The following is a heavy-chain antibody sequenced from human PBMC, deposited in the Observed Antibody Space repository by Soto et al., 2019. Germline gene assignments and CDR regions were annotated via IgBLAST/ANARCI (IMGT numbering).Heavy chain of an antibody. Sequence: PGGSLRLSCAASGFTFSSYAMSWVRQAPGKGLEWVSAISGSGGSTYYADSVKGRFTISRDNSKNTLYLQMNSLRAEDTAVYYCANALEDIVVVPAATYYYYYGMDVWGQGTTVTVS. V-gene: IGHV3-23*01. CDR2: ISGSGGST. D-gene: IGHD2-2*01. J-gene: IGHJ6*02. CDR3: ANALEDIVVVPAATYYYYYGMDV. CDR1: GFTFSSYA.